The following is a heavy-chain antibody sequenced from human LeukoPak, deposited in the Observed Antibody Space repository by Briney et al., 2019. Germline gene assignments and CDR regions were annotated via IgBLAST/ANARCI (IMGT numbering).Heavy chain of an antibody. CDR3: ARQLGYCTNGVCPYYFDY. CDR1: GGSISSYY. D-gene: IGHD2-8*01. V-gene: IGHV4-59*08. J-gene: IGHJ4*02. CDR2: IYYSGST. Sequence: SETLSLTCTVSGGSISSYYWSWIRQPPGKGLEWIGYIYYSGSTNYNPSLKSRVAISVDTSKNQFSLKLSSVTAADTAVYYCARQLGYCTNGVCPYYFDYWGQGTLVTVSS.